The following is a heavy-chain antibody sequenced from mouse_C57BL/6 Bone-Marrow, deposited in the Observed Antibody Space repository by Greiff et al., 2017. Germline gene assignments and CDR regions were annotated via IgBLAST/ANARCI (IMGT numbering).Heavy chain of an antibody. V-gene: IGHV1-69*01. D-gene: IGHD2-3*01. CDR1: GYTFTSYW. J-gene: IGHJ4*01. Sequence: QVQLQQPGAELVMPGASVKLSCKASGYTFTSYWMHWVKQRPGQGLEWIGEIDPSDSYTNYNQKFKGKSTLTVDKSSSTAYMQLSSLTSEDSAVXYCARWGYYPDYWGQGTSVTVSS. CDR3: ARWGYYPDY. CDR2: IDPSDSYT.